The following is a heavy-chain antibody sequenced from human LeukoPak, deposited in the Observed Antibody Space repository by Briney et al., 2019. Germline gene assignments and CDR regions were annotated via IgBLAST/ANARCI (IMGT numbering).Heavy chain of an antibody. V-gene: IGHV3-48*02. Sequence: GGSLRLSCAASGFSFSSDGMNWVRQAPGQGLEWVSYISSSSNTIYYADSVKGRFTISRDNAKNSLYLQMNSLRDEDTAVYYCVRDYSSGWNWLDPWGPGTLVTVSS. CDR1: GFSFSSDG. J-gene: IGHJ5*02. CDR2: ISSSSNTI. D-gene: IGHD6-19*01. CDR3: VRDYSSGWNWLDP.